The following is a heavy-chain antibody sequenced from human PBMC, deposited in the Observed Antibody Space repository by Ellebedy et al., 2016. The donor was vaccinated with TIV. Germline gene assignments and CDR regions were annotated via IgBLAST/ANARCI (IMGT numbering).Heavy chain of an antibody. CDR2: ISFDGSNT. V-gene: IGHV3-30-3*01. CDR1: GFTFNNYN. Sequence: PGGSLRLSCAASGFTFNNYNMHWVRQAPGKGLEWVAVISFDGSNTNNADFVMGRFTISRDNSQNTLFLQMSSLRGDDTAVYYCARPYHNYDYAFEFWGRGTMVTVSS. D-gene: IGHD1-1*01. CDR3: ARPYHNYDYAFEF. J-gene: IGHJ3*01.